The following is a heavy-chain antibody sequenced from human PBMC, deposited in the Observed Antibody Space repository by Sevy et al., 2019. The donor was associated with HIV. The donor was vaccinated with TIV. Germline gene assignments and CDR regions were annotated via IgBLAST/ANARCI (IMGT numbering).Heavy chain of an antibody. CDR1: GGSVSSDTYY. D-gene: IGHD1-26*01. CDR3: TRVGGLTDYGMDV. J-gene: IGHJ6*02. Sequence: SETLALTCTVSGGSVSSDTYYWTWIRQPPGKGLEFIGYIYYNVRINYNPSLKSRVTISVDTSKNQFSLKVTSVTAADTAVYYCTRVGGLTDYGMDVWGQGTTVTVSS. CDR2: IYYNVRI. V-gene: IGHV4-61*01.